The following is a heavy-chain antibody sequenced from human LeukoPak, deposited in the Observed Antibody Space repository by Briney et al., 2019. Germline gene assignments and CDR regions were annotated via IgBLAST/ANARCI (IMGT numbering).Heavy chain of an antibody. CDR2: INPNSGGA. J-gene: IGHJ5*02. CDR1: GYTFTGYY. Sequence: ASVKVSCTASGYTFTGYYMHWVRQAPGQGLEWMGWINPNSGGANYAQKFQGRVTMTRDTSISTAYMELSRLRSDDTAVYYCARDRSSSSWYITTRNWFDPWGQGTLVTVSS. D-gene: IGHD6-13*01. CDR3: ARDRSSSSWYITTRNWFDP. V-gene: IGHV1-2*02.